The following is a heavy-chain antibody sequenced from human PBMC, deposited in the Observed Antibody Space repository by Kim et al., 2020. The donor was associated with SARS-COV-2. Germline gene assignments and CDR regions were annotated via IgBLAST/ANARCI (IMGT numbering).Heavy chain of an antibody. CDR2: NT. J-gene: IGHJ4*01. D-gene: IGHD6-19*01. V-gene: IGHV1-3*01. CDR3: ARGSGWAFDY. Sequence: NTKFSQKFQGRVTITRDTSASTAYMELTSLRSEDTAIYYCARGSGWAFDYWGHGTLVTVAS.